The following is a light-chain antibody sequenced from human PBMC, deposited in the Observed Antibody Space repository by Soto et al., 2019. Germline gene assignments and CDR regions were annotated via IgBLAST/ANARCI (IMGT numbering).Light chain of an antibody. Sequence: QSALTQPASVSGSPGQSITISCTGTSSDVGGYNYVSWYQHHPGNAPKLMIYEVSNRPSGVSNRFSGSKSGNTASLTISGLQAEDEADYYCTSYTSSATLVVFGGGTTLTVL. J-gene: IGLJ2*01. CDR2: EVS. CDR1: SSDVGGYNY. CDR3: TSYTSSATLVV. V-gene: IGLV2-14*01.